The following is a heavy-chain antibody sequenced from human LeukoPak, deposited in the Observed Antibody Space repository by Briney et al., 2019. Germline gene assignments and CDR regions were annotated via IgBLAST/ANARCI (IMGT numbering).Heavy chain of an antibody. D-gene: IGHD3-22*01. Sequence: GASVKVSCKASGYTFTSYYMHWVRQAPGQGLEWMGIINPSGGSTSYAQKFQGRVTMTRDTSTSTVYMELSSLRSEDTAVYYCARDWFSDSSGYYPSPGFDYWGQGTLVTVPS. V-gene: IGHV1-46*01. J-gene: IGHJ4*02. CDR3: ARDWFSDSSGYYPSPGFDY. CDR1: GYTFTSYY. CDR2: INPSGGST.